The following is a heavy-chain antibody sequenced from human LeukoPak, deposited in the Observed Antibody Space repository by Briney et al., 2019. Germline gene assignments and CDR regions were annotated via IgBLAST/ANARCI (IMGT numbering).Heavy chain of an antibody. V-gene: IGHV3-11*01. CDR1: GFTFSDYH. CDR2: ISSSGSTI. CDR3: ARDYIYGSGSSHRGYYYYMDV. Sequence: PGGSLRLSCAASGFTFSDYHMSWIRQAPGKGLEWVSYISSSGSTIYYADSVKGRFTISRDNAKNSAYLQMNSLRAEDTAVYYCARDYIYGSGSSHRGYYYYMDVWGEGTTVTVSS. J-gene: IGHJ6*03. D-gene: IGHD3-10*01.